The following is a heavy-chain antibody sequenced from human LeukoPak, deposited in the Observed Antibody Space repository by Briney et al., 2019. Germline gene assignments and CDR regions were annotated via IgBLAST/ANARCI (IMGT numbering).Heavy chain of an antibody. V-gene: IGHV1-69*06. CDR2: IIPLFRTA. Sequence: SVKVSCKASGYTFTSYYMHWVRQAPGQGFEWMGGIIPLFRTANYAQKFKGRVTITADKSTNTAYMELRSLRSEDTAVYYCARVGGLEYSYDYYFDYWGQGTPVTVSP. CDR1: GYTFTSYY. CDR3: ARVGGLEYSYDYYFDY. D-gene: IGHD5-18*01. J-gene: IGHJ4*02.